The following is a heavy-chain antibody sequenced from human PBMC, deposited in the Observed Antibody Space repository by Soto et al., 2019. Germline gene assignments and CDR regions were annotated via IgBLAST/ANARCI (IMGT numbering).Heavy chain of an antibody. CDR2: ISGSGGST. CDR1: GFTFSSYA. J-gene: IGHJ3*02. V-gene: IGHV3-23*01. CDR3: AKSSYGSDAFDI. Sequence: LRLSCAASGFTFSSYAMSWVRQAPGKGLEWVSAISGSGGSTYYADSVKGRFTISRDNSKNTLYLQMNSLRAEDTAVYYCAKSSYGSDAFDIWGQGTMVTVSS. D-gene: IGHD5-18*01.